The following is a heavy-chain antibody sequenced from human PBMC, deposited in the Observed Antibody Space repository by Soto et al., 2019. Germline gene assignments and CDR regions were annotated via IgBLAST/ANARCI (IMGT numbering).Heavy chain of an antibody. Sequence: SETLSLTCTVSGGSISSYYWSWIRQPPGKGLEWIGYIYYSGSTNYNPSLKSRVTISVDTSKNQFSLKLSSVTAADTAVYYCARHAQLGTDDHWFDPWGQGTLVTVSS. CDR1: GGSISSYY. CDR2: IYYSGST. J-gene: IGHJ5*02. CDR3: ARHAQLGTDDHWFDP. D-gene: IGHD7-27*01. V-gene: IGHV4-59*08.